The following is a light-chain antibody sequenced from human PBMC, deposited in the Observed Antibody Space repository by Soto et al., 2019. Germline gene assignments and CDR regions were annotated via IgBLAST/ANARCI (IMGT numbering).Light chain of an antibody. CDR1: QGISSY. CDR2: DAS. Sequence: DIQITQSPSTFSASVRDRFTITCRASQGISSYLAWYQQRPGKAPKLLVYDASTLQSGVPSRFSGSVSGTEFTLTISSLQPEDFATYYCQQINSFPLTFGGGTKVDI. J-gene: IGKJ4*01. V-gene: IGKV1-9*01. CDR3: QQINSFPLT.